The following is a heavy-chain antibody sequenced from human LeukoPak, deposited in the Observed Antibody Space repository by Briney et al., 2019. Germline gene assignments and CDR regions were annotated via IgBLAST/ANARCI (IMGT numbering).Heavy chain of an antibody. CDR1: GGSISSYY. J-gene: IGHJ5*02. Sequence: PSETLSLTCTVSGGSISSYYWSWIRQPPGKGLEWIGSIYYSGSTNYNPSLKSRVTISVDTSKNQFSLKLSSVTAADTAVYYCARDSSGWYRWFDPWGQGTLSPSP. D-gene: IGHD6-19*01. V-gene: IGHV4-59*01. CDR2: IYYSGST. CDR3: ARDSSGWYRWFDP.